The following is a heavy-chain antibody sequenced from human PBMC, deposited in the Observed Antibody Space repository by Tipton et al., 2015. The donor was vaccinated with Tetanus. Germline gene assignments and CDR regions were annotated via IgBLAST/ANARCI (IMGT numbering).Heavy chain of an antibody. J-gene: IGHJ2*01. CDR2: IYNSGSA. CDR3: ARHGSSYWYFAL. CDR1: GGSISSGGYY. D-gene: IGHD2-2*01. Sequence: LVKPTQTLSLTCTVSGGSISSGGYYWSWIRQLPEKGLEWIGDIYNSGSAYYTPSLKSRVTISVDTSKNQFSLKLSSVTAADTATYYCARHGSSYWYFALWGRGTLVTVSS. V-gene: IGHV4-31*03.